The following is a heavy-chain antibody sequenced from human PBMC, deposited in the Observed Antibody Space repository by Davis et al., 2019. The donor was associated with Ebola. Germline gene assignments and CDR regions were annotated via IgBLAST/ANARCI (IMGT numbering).Heavy chain of an antibody. J-gene: IGHJ5*02. D-gene: IGHD4-17*01. CDR2: IYYSGST. Sequence: SETLSLTCTVSGGSISSYYWSWIRQPPGKGLEWIGYIYYSGSTNYNPSLKSRVTISVDTSKNQFSLKLSSVTAADTAVYYCAIIYGDYYNWFDPWGQGTLVAVSS. V-gene: IGHV4-59*08. CDR1: GGSISSYY. CDR3: AIIYGDYYNWFDP.